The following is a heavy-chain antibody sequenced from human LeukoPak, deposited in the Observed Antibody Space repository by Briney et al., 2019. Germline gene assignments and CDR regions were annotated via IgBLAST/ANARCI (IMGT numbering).Heavy chain of an antibody. CDR3: AKDYTGGNFFFDY. Sequence: PSGGSLRLSCAASGFTISSYSMHWVRQAPGKGLEWVAVISYDGSNKYYADSVKGRFTISRDNSKNTLYLQMNSLRAEDTAVYYCAKDYTGGNFFFDYWGQGTLVTVSS. CDR1: GFTISSYS. V-gene: IGHV3-30*18. CDR2: ISYDGSNK. D-gene: IGHD4-23*01. J-gene: IGHJ4*02.